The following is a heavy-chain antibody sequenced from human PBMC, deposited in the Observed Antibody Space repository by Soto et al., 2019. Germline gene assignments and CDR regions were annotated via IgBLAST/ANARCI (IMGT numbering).Heavy chain of an antibody. J-gene: IGHJ4*02. V-gene: IGHV3-33*01. CDR1: GFPFSSYG. CDR3: ARDFTVAGPCYDY. CDR2: IWYDGSNK. Sequence: PGGSLRLSCVASGFPFSSYGMHWVRQAPGKGLEWVALIWYDGSNKYYADSVKGRFTISRDDSKNTLYLQMNSLRAEDTAVYYCARDFTVAGPCYDYWGQGTPVTVSS. D-gene: IGHD6-19*01.